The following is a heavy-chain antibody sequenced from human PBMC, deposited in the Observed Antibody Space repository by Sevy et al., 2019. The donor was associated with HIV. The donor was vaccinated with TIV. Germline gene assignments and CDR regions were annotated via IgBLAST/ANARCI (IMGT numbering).Heavy chain of an antibody. CDR3: ARDPSRSGYYYYGMDV. D-gene: IGHD6-6*01. CDR1: GFTFSSYS. CDR2: ISSSSSYI. Sequence: LSLTCAASGFTFSSYSMNWVRQAPGKGLEWVSSISSSSSYIYYADSVKGRFTISRDNAKNSLYLQMNSLRAEDTAVYYCARDPSRSGYYYYGMDVWGQGTTVTVSS. J-gene: IGHJ6*02. V-gene: IGHV3-21*01.